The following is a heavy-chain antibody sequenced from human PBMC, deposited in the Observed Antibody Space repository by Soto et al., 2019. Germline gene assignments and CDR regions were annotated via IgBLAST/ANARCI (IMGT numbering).Heavy chain of an antibody. CDR1: GFTFTNYD. J-gene: IGHJ6*02. CDR2: ISYDGGKR. Sequence: GGSLRLSCAAPGFTFTNYDMHWVRQAPGKGLEWVAVISYDGGKRYYADSVKGRIIISRDNSKNTLYLQMNSLRADDTAVYYCARQRTRDAAGDNSHTVDVWGQGTTVTVSS. D-gene: IGHD2-21*01. V-gene: IGHV3-30-3*01. CDR3: ARQRTRDAAGDNSHTVDV.